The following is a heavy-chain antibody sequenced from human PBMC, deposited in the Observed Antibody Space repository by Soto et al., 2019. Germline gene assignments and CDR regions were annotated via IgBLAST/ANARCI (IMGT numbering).Heavy chain of an antibody. CDR3: ARLAVAGTGRWFDP. J-gene: IGHJ5*02. V-gene: IGHV2-5*02. CDR2: IYCVDDK. CDR1: GFSLRTSGAG. D-gene: IGHD6-19*01. Sequence: SGPTLANPSRPFTLTCTFSGFSLRTSGAGGGWIRQPPGKALEWRVLIYCVDDKRYSPSQKSMLTITKETSKNHGVLTRSDMDAVATASYYWARLAVAGTGRWFDPWGQGTLVTVSS.